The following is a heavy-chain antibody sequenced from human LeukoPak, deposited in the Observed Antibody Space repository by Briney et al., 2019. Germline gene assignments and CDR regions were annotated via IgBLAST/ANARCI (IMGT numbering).Heavy chain of an antibody. CDR1: GTSMTNTPSY. CDR2: MYYSGST. V-gene: IGHV4-39*07. Sequence: SETLSLTCSVSGTSMTNTPSYWGWVRHSPGKGLEWIATMYYSGSTYYNPSLRTRVTASVDKSNNQFSLNLFSMTAADAAVYYCATAPCDNNNCPGAFDSWGQGALVTVSS. J-gene: IGHJ4*02. D-gene: IGHD1-1*01. CDR3: ATAPCDNNNCPGAFDS.